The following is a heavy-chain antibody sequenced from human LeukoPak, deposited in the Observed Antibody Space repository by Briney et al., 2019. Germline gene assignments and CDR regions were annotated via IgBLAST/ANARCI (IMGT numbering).Heavy chain of an antibody. Sequence: SETLSLTCTVSGDSINSGDYIWTWIRQPPGKGLEWIGYIYYSGSTNYNPSLKSRVTISVDTSKNQFSLKLSSVTAADTAVYYCARAEIQLPARYYGMDVWGQGTTVTVSS. CDR2: IYYSGST. J-gene: IGHJ6*02. CDR3: ARAEIQLPARYYGMDV. D-gene: IGHD5-18*01. CDR1: GDSINSGDYI. V-gene: IGHV4-61*08.